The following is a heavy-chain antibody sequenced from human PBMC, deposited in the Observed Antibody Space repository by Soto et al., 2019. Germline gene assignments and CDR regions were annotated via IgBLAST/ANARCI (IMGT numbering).Heavy chain of an antibody. CDR3: AKGSSGYQYNWFDP. D-gene: IGHD3-22*01. J-gene: IGHJ5*02. V-gene: IGHV3-53*01. CDR2: IYSGGST. CDR1: GFTVSSNY. Sequence: EVQLVESGGGLIQPGGSLRLSCAASGFTVSSNYMSWVRQAPGKGLEWVSVIYSGGSTYYADSVKGRFTISRDNSKNTLYLQMNSLRAEDTAVYYCAKGSSGYQYNWFDPWGQGTLVTVSS.